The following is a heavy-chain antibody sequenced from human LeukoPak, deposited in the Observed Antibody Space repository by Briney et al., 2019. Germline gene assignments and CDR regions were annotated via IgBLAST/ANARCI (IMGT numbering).Heavy chain of an antibody. Sequence: SETLSLTCAVSGYSIYSDYFWAWMRQPPQGGLEWIGSIHHSVTIYYNPSLKSRVTISVGTSENHFSLKLSSVTAADTALYYCARHSRVIVGAICAFDFWGQGTKVTVSS. CDR1: GYSIYSDYF. CDR3: ARHSRVIVGAICAFDF. CDR2: IHHSVTI. V-gene: IGHV4-38-2*01. J-gene: IGHJ3*01. D-gene: IGHD1-26*01.